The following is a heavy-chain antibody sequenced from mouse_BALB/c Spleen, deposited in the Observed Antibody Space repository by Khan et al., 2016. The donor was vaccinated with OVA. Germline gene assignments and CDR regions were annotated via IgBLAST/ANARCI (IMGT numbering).Heavy chain of an antibody. CDR2: ISYNGNT. CDR1: GYSITSDYA. J-gene: IGHJ2*01. CDR3: ARVYGGDFDY. D-gene: IGHD1-1*01. V-gene: IGHV3-2*02. Sequence: VQLQQSGPGLVKPSQSLSLTCTVTGYSITSDYAWNWIRQFPGNKLEWMGFISYNGNTNYNPSLKSRISITRDTSKNQFFLQLNSVTTEDTATYYCARVYGGDFDYWGQGTTLTVSS.